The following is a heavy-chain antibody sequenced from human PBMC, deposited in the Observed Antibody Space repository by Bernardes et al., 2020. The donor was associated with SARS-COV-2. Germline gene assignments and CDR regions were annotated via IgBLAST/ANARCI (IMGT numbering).Heavy chain of an antibody. D-gene: IGHD2-15*01. J-gene: IGHJ3*02. Sequence: ASVKVSCKASGYTFTGYYMHWVRQAPGQGLEWRGWINPNSGVTNYAQKFQGWVTMTRDTSISTAYMELSRLRSDDTAVYYCARSPTDYCSGGSCYRDAFNIWGQGTMVTVS. CDR3: ARSPTDYCSGGSCYRDAFNI. V-gene: IGHV1-2*04. CDR1: GYTFTGYY. CDR2: INPNSGVT.